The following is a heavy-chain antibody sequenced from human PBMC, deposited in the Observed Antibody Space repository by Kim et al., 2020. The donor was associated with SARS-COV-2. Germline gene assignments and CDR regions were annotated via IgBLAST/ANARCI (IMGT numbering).Heavy chain of an antibody. D-gene: IGHD3-10*01. V-gene: IGHV3-21*01. Sequence: GGSLRLSCAASGFTFSSYSMNWVRQAPGKGLEWVSSISSSSSYIYYADSVKGRFTISRDNAKNSLYLQMNSLRAEDTAVYYCARDNLVWFGELLLEYFQHWGQGTLVTVSS. J-gene: IGHJ1*01. CDR1: GFTFSSYS. CDR2: ISSSSSYI. CDR3: ARDNLVWFGELLLEYFQH.